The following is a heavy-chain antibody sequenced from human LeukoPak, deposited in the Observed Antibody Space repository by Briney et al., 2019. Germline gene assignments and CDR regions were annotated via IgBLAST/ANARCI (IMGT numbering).Heavy chain of an antibody. J-gene: IGHJ3*02. CDR3: ARDDPAASDAFDI. D-gene: IGHD2-2*01. Sequence: SETLSLTCTVSGGSISSYYWSWIRQPAGKGLEWIGRSYTSGSTNYNPSLKSRVTMSVDTSKNQFSLKLSSVTAADTAVYYCARDDPAASDAFDIWGRGTMVTVSS. CDR1: GGSISSYY. CDR2: SYTSGST. V-gene: IGHV4-4*07.